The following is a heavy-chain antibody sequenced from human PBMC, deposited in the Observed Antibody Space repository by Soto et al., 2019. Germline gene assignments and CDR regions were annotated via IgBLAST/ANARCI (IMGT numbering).Heavy chain of an antibody. Sequence: ASVKVSCKASGYTFTSYGISWVRQAPGQGLEWMGWIGAYNGNTHYAQKLQGRVTMTTDTSTSTAYMELRSLRSDDTAVYYCTSRRDWTAVDPLDYWGLGTLVTVSS. CDR1: GYTFTSYG. CDR2: IGAYNGNT. D-gene: IGHD5-18*01. CDR3: TSRRDWTAVDPLDY. V-gene: IGHV1-18*01. J-gene: IGHJ4*02.